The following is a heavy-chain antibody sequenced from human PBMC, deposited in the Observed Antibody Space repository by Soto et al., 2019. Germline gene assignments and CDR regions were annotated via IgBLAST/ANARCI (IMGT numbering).Heavy chain of an antibody. CDR3: AHRGYCSGGRCCNNGFDP. CDR2: MYWDDDK. CDR1: GFSLTTSGVG. J-gene: IGHJ5*02. V-gene: IGHV2-5*02. Sequence: QITLKESGPTLVKPTQTLTLTCTFSGFSLTTSGVGVGWIRQPPGKALEWLALMYWDDDKRSSPSLKSRLTIAQDTSKDQVVLTMTNIDPVDTATYYCAHRGYCSGGRCCNNGFDPWGQGTLVTVSS. D-gene: IGHD2-15*01.